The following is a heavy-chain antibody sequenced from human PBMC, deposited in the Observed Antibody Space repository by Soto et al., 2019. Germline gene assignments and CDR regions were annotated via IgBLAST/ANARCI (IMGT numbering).Heavy chain of an antibody. CDR1: GFTFSTYA. CDR3: ARQNSGWSYYFDY. D-gene: IGHD6-19*01. J-gene: IGHJ4*02. CDR2: ISYDGSVT. V-gene: IGHV3-30-3*01. Sequence: QVHLVESGGGVVQPGRSLRLSCAASGFTFSTYAMHWVRQAPGKGLEWMAVISYDGSVTYYADSVKGRFTISRDNSINTLYLQMNSLRCGDTALYYCARQNSGWSYYFDYWGQGTLVTVSS.